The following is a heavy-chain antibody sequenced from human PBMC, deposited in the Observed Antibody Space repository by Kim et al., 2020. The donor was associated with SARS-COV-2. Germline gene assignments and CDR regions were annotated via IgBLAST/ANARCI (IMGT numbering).Heavy chain of an antibody. D-gene: IGHD3-16*02. CDR1: GGSISSSNW. CDR2: IYHSGST. V-gene: IGHV4-4*02. CDR3: ARKIRGHYDYVWGSYRSYYFDD. J-gene: IGHJ4*02. Sequence: SETLSLTCAVSGGSISSSNWWSWVRQPPGKGLEWIGEIYHSGSTNYNPSLKSRVTISVDKSKNQFSLKLSSVTAADTAVYYCARKIRGHYDYVWGSYRSYYFDDWGQGTLVTVSS.